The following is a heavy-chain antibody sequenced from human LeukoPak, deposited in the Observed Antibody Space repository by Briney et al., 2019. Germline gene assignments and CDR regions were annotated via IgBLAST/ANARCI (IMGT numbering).Heavy chain of an antibody. CDR3: VKADCSSTSCLTDS. V-gene: IGHV3-9*01. J-gene: IGHJ4*02. CDR1: GFTLINYA. D-gene: IGHD2-2*01. CDR2: MNWNGVNT. Sequence: GGSLRSSCAASGFTLINYAMHWFRKVPGKGLEWVSGMNWNGVNTDYADSVKGRFTISRENAQNSLYLQMSSLRPEDTALYYCVKADCSSTSCLTDSWGQGTPVIVSS.